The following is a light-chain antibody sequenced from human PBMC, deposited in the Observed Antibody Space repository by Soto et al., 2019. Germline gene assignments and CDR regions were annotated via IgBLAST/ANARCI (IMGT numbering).Light chain of an antibody. V-gene: IGKV3-15*01. CDR1: QSVSSN. CDR2: GAS. Sequence: EIVMTQSPATLSVSPGERATLSCRASQSVSSNLAWYQQKPGQAPRLLIYGASTRATGIPARFSGSGSGTEFTLTISSLQSEDFAIYYCQQQSNWPRAFGQGTKVE. CDR3: QQQSNWPRA. J-gene: IGKJ1*01.